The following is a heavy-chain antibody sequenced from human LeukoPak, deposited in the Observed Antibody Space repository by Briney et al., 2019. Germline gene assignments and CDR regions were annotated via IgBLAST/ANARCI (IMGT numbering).Heavy chain of an antibody. CDR1: GDSIRSFY. Sequence: SETLSLTCAVSGDSIRSFYWSWIRQPPGEGLEWIGYVFHTGDTNYNPSLKSRVTVSLDTSKNQIALRLTSVTAADTAVYYCARHPFATPFDHWGRGILVTVSS. CDR2: VFHTGDT. CDR3: ARHPFATPFDH. V-gene: IGHV4-59*08. J-gene: IGHJ4*02.